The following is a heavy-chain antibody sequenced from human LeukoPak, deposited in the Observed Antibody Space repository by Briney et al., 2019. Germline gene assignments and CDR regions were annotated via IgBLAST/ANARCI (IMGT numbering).Heavy chain of an antibody. CDR1: GFTFSSYS. V-gene: IGHV3-21*01. CDR2: ISSSSSYI. J-gene: IGHJ4*02. Sequence: GGSLRLSCAASGFTFSSYSMNWVRQAPGKGLEWVSSISSSSSYIYYADSVKGRFTISRDNAKNSLYLQMNSLRAEDTAVYYCARSKVFNTIRAVAGTEYWGQGTLVTGSS. D-gene: IGHD6-19*01. CDR3: ARSKVFNTIRAVAGTEY.